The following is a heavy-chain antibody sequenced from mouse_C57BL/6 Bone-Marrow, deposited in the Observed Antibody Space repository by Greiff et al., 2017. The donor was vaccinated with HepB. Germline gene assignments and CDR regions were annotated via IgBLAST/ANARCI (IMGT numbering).Heavy chain of an antibody. CDR2: ISNLAYSI. D-gene: IGHD1-1*01. V-gene: IGHV5-15*04. Sequence: EVQGVESGGGLVQPGGSLKLSCAASGFTFSDYGMAWVRQAPRKGPEWVAFISNLAYSIYYADTVTGRFTISRENAKNTLYLEMSSLRSEDTAIYYCARRGSRGYYAMDYWGQGTSVTVSS. J-gene: IGHJ4*01. CDR1: GFTFSDYG. CDR3: ARRGSRGYYAMDY.